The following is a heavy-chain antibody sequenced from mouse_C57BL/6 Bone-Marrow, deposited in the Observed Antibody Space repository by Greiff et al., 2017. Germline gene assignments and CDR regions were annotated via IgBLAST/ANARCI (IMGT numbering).Heavy chain of an antibody. Sequence: EVQLQQSGAELVRPGASVKLSCTASGFNIKDAYMHWVKQRPEQGLEWIGWLDPENGDTEYASKFPGKAPLTADPSSTTAYMQLSGLTSEDTAVYYCATKVVDVGGEVWGTGTTVTVSS. V-gene: IGHV14-4*01. CDR1: GFNIKDAY. J-gene: IGHJ1*03. D-gene: IGHD1-1*01. CDR2: LDPENGDT. CDR3: ATKVVDVGGEV.